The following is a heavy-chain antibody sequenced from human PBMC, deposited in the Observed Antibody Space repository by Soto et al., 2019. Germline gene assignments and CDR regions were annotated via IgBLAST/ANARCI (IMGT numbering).Heavy chain of an antibody. CDR1: GGSISSYY. Sequence: QVQLQESGPGLVKPSETLSLTCTVSGGSISSYYWSWIRQPPGKGLEWIGYIYYSGSTNYNPSLKSRVTISVDTSKNQFSLKLSSVTAADKAVYYCARGYCSGGSCYSFDQYFQHLGQGSLVTDSS. CDR2: IYYSGST. J-gene: IGHJ1*01. CDR3: ARGYCSGGSCYSFDQYFQH. V-gene: IGHV4-59*01. D-gene: IGHD2-15*01.